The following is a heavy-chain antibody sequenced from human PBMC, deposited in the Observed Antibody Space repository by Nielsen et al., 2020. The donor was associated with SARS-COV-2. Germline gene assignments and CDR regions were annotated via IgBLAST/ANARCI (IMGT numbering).Heavy chain of an antibody. V-gene: IGHV1-69*13. J-gene: IGHJ6*02. CDR2: IIPIFGTA. D-gene: IGHD2-15*01. CDR3: AREGCSGGSCPMDV. Sequence: SVKVSCKASGYTFTSYGISWVRQAPGQGLEWMGGIIPIFGTANYAQKFQGRVTITADESTSTAYMELSSLRSEDTAVYYCAREGCSGGSCPMDVWGQGTTVTVSS. CDR1: GYTFTSYG.